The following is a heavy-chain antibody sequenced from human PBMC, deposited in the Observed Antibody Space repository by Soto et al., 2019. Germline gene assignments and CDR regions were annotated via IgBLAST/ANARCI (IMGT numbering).Heavy chain of an antibody. CDR1: GGSISSYY. CDR2: IYYSGST. V-gene: IGHV4-59*01. D-gene: IGHD4-17*01. Sequence: SETLSLTCTVSGGSISSYYWSWIRQPPGKGLEWIGYIYYSGSTNYNPSLKSRVTISVDTSKNQFSLKLSSVTAADTAVYYCARFYGDDKFDYWGQGTLVTVSS. J-gene: IGHJ4*02. CDR3: ARFYGDDKFDY.